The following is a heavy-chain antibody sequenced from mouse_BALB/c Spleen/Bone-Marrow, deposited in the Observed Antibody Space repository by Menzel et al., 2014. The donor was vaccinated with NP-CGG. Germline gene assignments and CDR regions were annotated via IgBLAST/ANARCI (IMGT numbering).Heavy chain of an antibody. CDR2: ILPGSGRT. CDR3: ARGLLRPYYAMDY. V-gene: IGHV1-9*01. J-gene: IGHJ4*01. D-gene: IGHD1-2*01. Sequence: QVQLQQSGAELMKPGASVKISCKATGYTFNSYWIEWVKQRPGRGLEWFGEILPGSGRTNYNEKFMGKATLTADKTSNTAYMQLSSLTSEDSAVYYCARGLLRPYYAMDYWGQGTSVTVSS. CDR1: GYTFNSYW.